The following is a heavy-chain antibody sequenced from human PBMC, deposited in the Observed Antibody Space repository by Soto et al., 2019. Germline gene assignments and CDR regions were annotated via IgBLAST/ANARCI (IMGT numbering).Heavy chain of an antibody. CDR1: GFTFSSYW. J-gene: IGHJ3*01. CDR3: NTYDSSGHDGFDL. Sequence: EVQLVESGGGLVQPGGSLRLSCAASGFTFSSYWMHWVRQAPGKGLVWVSRINSDGSTTNYADSVKGRFTISRDNAKNTLYLQMNSLRDEDTAVYYCNTYDSSGHDGFDLWGQGTMVTVSS. V-gene: IGHV3-74*01. CDR2: INSDGSTT. D-gene: IGHD3-22*01.